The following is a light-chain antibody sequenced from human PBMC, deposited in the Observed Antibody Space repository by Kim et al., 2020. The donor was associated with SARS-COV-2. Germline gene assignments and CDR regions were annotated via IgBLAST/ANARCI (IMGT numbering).Light chain of an antibody. CDR1: KLGDKY. CDR2: QDS. J-gene: IGLJ3*02. V-gene: IGLV3-1*01. CDR3: QAWDSSTAV. Sequence: VSPGETASITCSGDKLGDKYACWYQQKPGQSPVLVIYQDSKRPSGIPERFSGSNSGNTATLTISGTQAMDEADYYCQAWDSSTAVFGGGTQLTVL.